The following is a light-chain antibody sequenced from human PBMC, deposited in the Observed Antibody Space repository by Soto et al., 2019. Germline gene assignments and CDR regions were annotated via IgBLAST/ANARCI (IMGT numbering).Light chain of an antibody. V-gene: IGLV2-14*01. J-gene: IGLJ1*01. CDR1: SSDLAIYNY. CDR2: QVT. Sequence: SVLTQPASVSGSPGQSITISCTGTSSDLAIYNYVSWYQQQPGKAPKLMMYQVTNRPSGVSNRFSGSRSGNTASLTISGLQAEDEADYYCSSYTDSSNYVFGTGTKVTAL. CDR3: SSYTDSSNYV.